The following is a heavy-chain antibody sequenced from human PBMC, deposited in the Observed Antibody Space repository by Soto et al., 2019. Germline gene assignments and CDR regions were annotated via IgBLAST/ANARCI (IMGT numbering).Heavy chain of an antibody. Sequence: EVQLLESGGGLVQPGGSLRLSCAASGFTFSSYAMSWVRQAPGKGLEWVSAISGSGGSTYYADSVKGRFTISRDNSKKTRYLQMNSLRAEDRAVYYCAKWRAHCSSTSCYVVDALSRESPLDYWGQGTLVTVSS. D-gene: IGHD2-2*01. CDR3: AKWRAHCSSTSCYVVDALSRESPLDY. CDR2: ISGSGGST. V-gene: IGHV3-23*01. CDR1: GFTFSSYA. J-gene: IGHJ4*02.